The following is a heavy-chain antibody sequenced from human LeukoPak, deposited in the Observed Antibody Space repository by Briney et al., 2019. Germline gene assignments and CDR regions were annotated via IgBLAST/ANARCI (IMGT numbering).Heavy chain of an antibody. V-gene: IGHV4-39*07. CDR3: ARVFRGSSWYPRRYYYFYMDV. CDR2: IYYSGST. D-gene: IGHD6-13*01. Sequence: SATLSLTCTVSGGSLSSSSYYWGWIRQPPGKGLEWIGSIYYSGSTYYNPSLKSRVTISVDTSKNQFSLKPSSVTAADTAMYYCARVFRGSSWYPRRYYYFYMDVWGKGTTVTVSS. J-gene: IGHJ6*03. CDR1: GGSLSSSSYY.